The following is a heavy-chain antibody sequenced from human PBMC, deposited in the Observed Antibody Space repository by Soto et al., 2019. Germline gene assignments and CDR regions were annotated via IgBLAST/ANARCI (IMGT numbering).Heavy chain of an antibody. Sequence: SETLSLTCTVSGGSISSGGYYWSWIRQHPGKGLEWIGYIYYSGSTYYNPSLKSRVTISVDTSKNQFSLKLSSVTVADTAVYYCATYYYGSGSLGYWGQGTLVTVSS. CDR1: GGSISSGGYY. CDR3: ATYYYGSGSLGY. J-gene: IGHJ4*02. CDR2: IYYSGST. D-gene: IGHD3-10*01. V-gene: IGHV4-31*03.